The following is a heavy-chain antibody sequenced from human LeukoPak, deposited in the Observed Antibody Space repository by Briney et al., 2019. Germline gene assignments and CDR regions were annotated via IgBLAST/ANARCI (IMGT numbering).Heavy chain of an antibody. CDR3: ARVHCSSTGCYRTYYFDY. CDR2: INHSGGT. CDR1: GGSFSGYY. J-gene: IGHJ4*02. Sequence: SETLSLTCAVYGGSFSGYYWSWIRQPPGKGLEWIGEINHSGGTNYNPSLKSRVTISVDTSKNQFSLKLSSVTAADTAVYYCARVHCSSTGCYRTYYFDYWGQGTLVTVSS. V-gene: IGHV4-34*01. D-gene: IGHD2-2*01.